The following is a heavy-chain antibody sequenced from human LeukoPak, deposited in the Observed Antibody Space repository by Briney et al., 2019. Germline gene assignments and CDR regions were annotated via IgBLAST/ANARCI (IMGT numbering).Heavy chain of an antibody. CDR1: GGSISSYY. Sequence: SETLSLTCTVSGGSISSYYWTWIRQSAGKGLEWIGRIKTSGSNNYNPSLRSRVTMSVNTSKDHFALNLTSVTAADTALYSCAREGGHPRWLDPWGQGTLVTVSS. CDR2: IKTSGSN. J-gene: IGHJ5*02. CDR3: AREGGHPRWLDP. V-gene: IGHV4-4*07. D-gene: IGHD6-25*01.